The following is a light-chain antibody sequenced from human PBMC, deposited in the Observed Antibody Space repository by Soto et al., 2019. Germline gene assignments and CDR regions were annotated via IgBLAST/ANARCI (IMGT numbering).Light chain of an antibody. Sequence: HSVLTXPAYVSWSPGQSITISCTGTGSCVGGYSYVSWYQQHPGKAPKLMIYDVSNRPSGVSNRFSGSKSGNTASLTISGLQAEDEADYYCSSYTSSSTLEVFGTGTKVTXL. CDR2: DVS. J-gene: IGLJ1*01. CDR3: SSYTSSSTLEV. CDR1: GSCVGGYSY. V-gene: IGLV2-14*01.